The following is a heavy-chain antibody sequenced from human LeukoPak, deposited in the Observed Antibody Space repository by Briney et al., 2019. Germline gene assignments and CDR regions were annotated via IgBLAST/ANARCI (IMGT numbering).Heavy chain of an antibody. CDR2: IYTSGNT. D-gene: IGHD6-6*01. Sequence: SQTLSVTCTDSGGSISTGSYYRSWIRQPAGKGLEWLGRIYTSGNTNYNPCLKSRVPISVDTSKNQFSLKLSSVTAADTAVYYCARDRQGFDAFDIWGQGTMVTVSS. CDR1: GGSISTGSYY. V-gene: IGHV4-61*02. J-gene: IGHJ3*02. CDR3: ARDRQGFDAFDI.